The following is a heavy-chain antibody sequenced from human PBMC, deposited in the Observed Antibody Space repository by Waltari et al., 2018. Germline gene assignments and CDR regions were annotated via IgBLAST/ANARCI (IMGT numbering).Heavy chain of an antibody. J-gene: IGHJ3*01. CDR1: GATFNRYA. V-gene: IGHV1-69*04. CDR2: IVPVLQMT. D-gene: IGHD6-13*01. Sequence: QVQVMQSGAEMKQPGSSVKVSGTVSGATFNRYAVRWVRQAPGQGLEWMGRIVPVLQMTNYAQRFRGRITLTASTSATTAFMDLSGLRSEDTAVYYCALSPQQLLAFDFWGQGTMVTVSS. CDR3: ALSPQQLLAFDF.